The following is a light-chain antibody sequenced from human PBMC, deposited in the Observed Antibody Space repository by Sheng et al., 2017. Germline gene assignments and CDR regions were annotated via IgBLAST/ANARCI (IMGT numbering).Light chain of an antibody. CDR1: QSVSSY. CDR3: QQRSIWVT. CDR2: DAS. Sequence: EIVLTQSPATLSLSPGERATLSCRASQSVSSYLGWYQQKPGQAPRLLIYDASNRAIDIPARFSGSGSGTDFTLTISSLEPEDFAVYYCQQRSIWVTFGGGTKVEIK. V-gene: IGKV3-11*01. J-gene: IGKJ4*01.